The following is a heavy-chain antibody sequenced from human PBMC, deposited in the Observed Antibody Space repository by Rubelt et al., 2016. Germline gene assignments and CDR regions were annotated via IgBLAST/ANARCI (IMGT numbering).Heavy chain of an antibody. V-gene: IGHV3-23*01. D-gene: IGHD2-8*02. Sequence: GLEWVSAISGSGSDTYYADSVKGRFTISRDNSKNTVYLQMNSLRVEDTAVYYCTRVAHSSGASYVDYWGQGTLVTVSS. CDR2: ISGSGSDT. J-gene: IGHJ4*02. CDR3: TRVAHSSGASYVDY.